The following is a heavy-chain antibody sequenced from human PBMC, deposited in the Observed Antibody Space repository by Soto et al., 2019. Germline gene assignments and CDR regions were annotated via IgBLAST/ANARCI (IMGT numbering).Heavy chain of an antibody. J-gene: IGHJ4*02. CDR3: ARDAALERDYDYVWGKFDY. D-gene: IGHD3-16*01. V-gene: IGHV1-18*04. CDR1: GYTFTSYG. CDR2: ISAYNGNT. Sequence: APVKVSSKASGYTFTSYGIIWVRQAPGQGLEWMGWISAYNGNTNYAQKLQGRVTMTTDTSTSTAYMELRSLRSDDTAVYYCARDAALERDYDYVWGKFDYWGQGTLVTVAS.